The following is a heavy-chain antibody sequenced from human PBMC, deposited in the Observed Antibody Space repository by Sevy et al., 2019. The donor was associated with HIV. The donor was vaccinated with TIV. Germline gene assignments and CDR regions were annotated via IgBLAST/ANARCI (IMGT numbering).Heavy chain of an antibody. V-gene: IGHV1-18*01. CDR2: ISAYNGNT. D-gene: IGHD7-27*01. Sequence: ASVKVSCKASGYTFTSYGISWVRQAPGQGLEWMGWISAYNGNTNYAQKLQGRVTMTTDTSTSTAYMELRSLRSDDPAVYYCARDGGLGTESYYFDYWGQGTLVTVSS. CDR1: GYTFTSYG. CDR3: ARDGGLGTESYYFDY. J-gene: IGHJ4*02.